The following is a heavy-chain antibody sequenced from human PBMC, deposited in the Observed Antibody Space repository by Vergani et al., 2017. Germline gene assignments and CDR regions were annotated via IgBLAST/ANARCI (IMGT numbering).Heavy chain of an antibody. J-gene: IGHJ6*03. CDR2: INHSGST. Sequence: QVQLQQWGAGLLKPSETLSLTCAVYGGSFSGYYWSWIRQPPGKGLEWIGEINHSGSTNYNPSLKSRVTISVDTSKNQFSLKLSSVTAADTAVYYCARAGNSYCSSSNWEPGYYDYYMDVWGKGTTVTV. D-gene: IGHD2-2*01. V-gene: IGHV4-34*01. CDR1: GGSFSGYY. CDR3: ARAGNSYCSSSNWEPGYYDYYMDV.